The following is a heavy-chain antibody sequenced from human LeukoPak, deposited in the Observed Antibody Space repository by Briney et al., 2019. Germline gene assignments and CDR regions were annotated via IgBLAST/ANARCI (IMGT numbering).Heavy chain of an antibody. CDR1: GFSVSSYA. Sequence: GGSLRLSCSVSGFSVSSYAMHWVRQAPGKGLEYVSSISSNGDSTYYADSVKGRFTISRDNSKNTLFLQMSSLRAEDTAVYYCVKDRYVDYWGQGTLVTVSS. J-gene: IGHJ4*02. V-gene: IGHV3-64D*09. D-gene: IGHD3-16*01. CDR3: VKDRYVDY. CDR2: ISSNGDST.